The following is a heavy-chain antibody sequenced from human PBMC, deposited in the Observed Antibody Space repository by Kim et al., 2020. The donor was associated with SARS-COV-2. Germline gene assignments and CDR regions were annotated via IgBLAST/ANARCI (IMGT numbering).Heavy chain of an antibody. CDR3: ARGDNLTGYYKYYYYGMDV. V-gene: IGHV4-59*01. CDR2: IYYSGST. D-gene: IGHD3-9*01. Sequence: SETLSLTCTVSGGSISSYYWSWIRQPPGKGLEWIGYIYYSGSTNYNPSLKSRVTISVDTSKNQFSLKLSSVTAADTAVYYCARGDNLTGYYKYYYYGMDVWGHETTVTVSS. J-gene: IGHJ6*02. CDR1: GGSISSYY.